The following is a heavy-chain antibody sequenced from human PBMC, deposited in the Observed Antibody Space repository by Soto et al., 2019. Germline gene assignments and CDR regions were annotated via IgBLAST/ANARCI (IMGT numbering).Heavy chain of an antibody. D-gene: IGHD6-19*01. CDR3: AKDWGGAYSSGWYGADY. CDR2: ISGSGGST. Sequence: EVQLLESGGGLVQPGGSLRLSCAASGFTFSSYAMSWVRQAPGKGLEWVSAISGSGGSTYYADSVKGRFTISRDNSNNTLYQQMNSLRAEDTAVYYCAKDWGGAYSSGWYGADYWGQGTLVTVSS. V-gene: IGHV3-23*01. J-gene: IGHJ4*02. CDR1: GFTFSSYA.